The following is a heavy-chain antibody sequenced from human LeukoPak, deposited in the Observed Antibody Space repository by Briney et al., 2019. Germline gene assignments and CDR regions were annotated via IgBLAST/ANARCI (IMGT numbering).Heavy chain of an antibody. J-gene: IGHJ4*02. CDR1: GFTFSSYS. CDR2: ISSSGGNT. Sequence: GGSLRLSCAASGFTFSSYSMSWVRQAPGKGLEWVSSISSSGGNTYYPDSVKGRFTISRDNSKNTLYLQMNSLRAEDTAVHYCARPYSSSWSYFDYWGQGTLVTVSS. D-gene: IGHD6-13*01. CDR3: ARPYSSSWSYFDY. V-gene: IGHV3-23*01.